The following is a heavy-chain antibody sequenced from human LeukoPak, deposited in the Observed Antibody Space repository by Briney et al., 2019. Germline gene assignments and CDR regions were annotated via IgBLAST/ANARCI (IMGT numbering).Heavy chain of an antibody. Sequence: GGSLRLSCAASGFTFSSYAMSWVRQAPGKGLEWVSVISGSGGSTYYADSVKGRFTISRDNSKNTLYLQMNSLRAEDTAVYYCVRAYYDSSAYYRFDYWGQGTLVTVSS. J-gene: IGHJ4*02. D-gene: IGHD3-22*01. CDR2: ISGSGGST. CDR3: VRAYYDSSAYYRFDY. V-gene: IGHV3-23*01. CDR1: GFTFSSYA.